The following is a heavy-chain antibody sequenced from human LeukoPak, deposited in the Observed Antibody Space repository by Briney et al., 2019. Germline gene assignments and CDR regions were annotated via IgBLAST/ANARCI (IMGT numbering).Heavy chain of an antibody. CDR3: VRSVDYFDNTGPHMMFDY. J-gene: IGHJ4*02. Sequence: PSETLSLTCNVSGGSVTSHYWNWIRRPPGKGLEWIGYLYHTGITKYNPSLKSRVSMSVDTSKNQFFLKVNSVTAADTAVYHCVRSVDYFDNTGPHMMFDYWGQGSLVTVPS. V-gene: IGHV4-59*02. D-gene: IGHD3-22*01. CDR1: GGSVTSHY. CDR2: LYHTGIT.